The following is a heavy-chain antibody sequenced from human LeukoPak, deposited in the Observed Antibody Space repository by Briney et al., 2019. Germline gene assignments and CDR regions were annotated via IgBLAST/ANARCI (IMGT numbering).Heavy chain of an antibody. V-gene: IGHV4-38-2*02. Sequence: ASETLSLTCSVSGYSISSGYYWGWIRQPPGKGLEWIGSIYHDGDTDYNPSLKSRITISVDTSKNQFSLRLRSVTAADTAVYYCARDFDYWGQGTLVTVSS. CDR1: GYSISSGYY. J-gene: IGHJ4*02. CDR2: IYHDGDT. CDR3: ARDFDY.